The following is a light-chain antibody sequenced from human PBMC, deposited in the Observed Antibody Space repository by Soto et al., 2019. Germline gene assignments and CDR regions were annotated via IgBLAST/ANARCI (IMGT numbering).Light chain of an antibody. CDR1: SSDVGGYNY. CDR3: SSYAGSNNLV. CDR2: EVS. V-gene: IGLV2-8*01. J-gene: IGLJ2*01. Sequence: QSALTQPPSASGSPGQSVTISCTGTSSDVGGYNYVSWYQQHPGKAPKVMIYEVSKRPSGVPDRFSGSKSGNTASLTVSGLQAEDEGDYYCSSYAGSNNLVFGGGTKLTFL.